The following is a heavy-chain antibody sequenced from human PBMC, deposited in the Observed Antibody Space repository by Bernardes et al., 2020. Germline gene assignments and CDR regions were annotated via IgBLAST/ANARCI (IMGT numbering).Heavy chain of an antibody. CDR3: ARRPWDSSSSDYYGMDV. D-gene: IGHD6-6*01. V-gene: IGHV3-53*01. Sequence: GGSLRLSCAASGFTVSSNYMSWVRQAPGKGLEWVSVIYSGGSTYYADSVKGRFTISRDNSKNTLYLQMNSLRAEDTAVYYCARRPWDSSSSDYYGMDVWGQGTTVTVSS. J-gene: IGHJ6*02. CDR2: IYSGGST. CDR1: GFTVSSNY.